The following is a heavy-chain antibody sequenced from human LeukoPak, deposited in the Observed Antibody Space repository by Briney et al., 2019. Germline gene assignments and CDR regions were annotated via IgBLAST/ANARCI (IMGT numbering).Heavy chain of an antibody. Sequence: GGSLSLSCAASGFSFSNFVMHWVRQAPGKGLEYVSAIMPNGEPRGYANSMKGRFTISRDNSKNTLYLQMGSLRAEDMAIYYCARDRDGGFAFDIWGQGTLVTVSS. J-gene: IGHJ3*02. D-gene: IGHD2-15*01. V-gene: IGHV3-64*01. CDR3: ARDRDGGFAFDI. CDR2: IMPNGEPR. CDR1: GFSFSNFV.